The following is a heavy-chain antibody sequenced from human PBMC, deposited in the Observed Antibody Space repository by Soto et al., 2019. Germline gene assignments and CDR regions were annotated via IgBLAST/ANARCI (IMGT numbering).Heavy chain of an antibody. D-gene: IGHD6-19*01. V-gene: IGHV4-61*01. CDR3: ARDPLGYSSSHFFDQ. Sequence: QVQLQESGPGLVKPSETLSVTCSVSGVSVSSGSHYWSWIRQSPGKGLEWIGFIYYGGSTNYNPSLKSRVTISVDTSKNQFSLKVTSVTAADTAVYFCARDPLGYSSSHFFDQWGQGTLVTVSS. CDR1: GVSVSSGSHY. CDR2: IYYGGST. J-gene: IGHJ4*02.